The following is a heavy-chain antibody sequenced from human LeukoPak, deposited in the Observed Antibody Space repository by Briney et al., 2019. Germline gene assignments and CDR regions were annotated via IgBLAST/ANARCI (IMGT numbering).Heavy chain of an antibody. CDR3: ATFPSGSWSVY. J-gene: IGHJ4*02. V-gene: IGHV3-23*01. Sequence: PGGSLRLSCAASGFTFSSHAMSWVRQAPGKGLEWVSSISGSGDNGNYADSVKGRFTISRDNSKSTLYLEMNSLKIEDTAVYYCATFPSGSWSVYWGQGTLVTVSS. CDR1: GFTFSSHA. D-gene: IGHD1-26*01. CDR2: ISGSGDNG.